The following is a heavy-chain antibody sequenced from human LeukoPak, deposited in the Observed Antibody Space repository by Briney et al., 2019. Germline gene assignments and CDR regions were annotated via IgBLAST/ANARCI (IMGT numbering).Heavy chain of an antibody. Sequence: GGSLRLSCEASGYTLSTYWMNWVRQVPGKGLDWVANINPDGSGKRYVDSVKGRFTIARDNADNSLSLQMNSLRAEDTAVYYCASWGAGGNSWGQGTLVTVSS. CDR1: GYTLSTYW. CDR2: INPDGSGK. D-gene: IGHD3-16*01. CDR3: ASWGAGGNS. V-gene: IGHV3-7*01. J-gene: IGHJ4*02.